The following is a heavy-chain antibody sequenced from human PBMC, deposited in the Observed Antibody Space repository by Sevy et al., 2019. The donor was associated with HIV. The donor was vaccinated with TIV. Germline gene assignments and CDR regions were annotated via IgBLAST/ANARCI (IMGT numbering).Heavy chain of an antibody. V-gene: IGHV1-69*13. D-gene: IGHD1-26*01. CDR3: ARDGAGGYYYSMDV. Sequence: ASVKVSCKASGGTFSSYAISWVRQAPGQGLEWMGGIIPIVGTANYAQKFQGRVTITADESTSTAYTGRSRLGSEDTALYYCARDGAGGYYYSMDVWGQGTTVTVSS. CDR1: GGTFSSYA. CDR2: IIPIVGTA. J-gene: IGHJ6*02.